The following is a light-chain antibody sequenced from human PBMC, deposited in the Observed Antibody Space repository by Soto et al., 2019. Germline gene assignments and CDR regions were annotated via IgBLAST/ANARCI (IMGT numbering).Light chain of an antibody. V-gene: IGLV2-14*01. CDR2: QVT. Sequence: QSAEAQPASVSWSPGQSITISCTGSGSDIATFNYVSWYQQYPGKAPKLLIYQVTSRASGVSHRFSGSKSGNTAALTISGLQPEEEAEYYCNSYSSTSFYVFGTGTNVTVL. J-gene: IGLJ1*01. CDR3: NSYSSTSFYV. CDR1: GSDIATFNY.